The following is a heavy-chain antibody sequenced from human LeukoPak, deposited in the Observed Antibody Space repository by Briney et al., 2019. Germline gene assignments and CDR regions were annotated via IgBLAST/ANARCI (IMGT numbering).Heavy chain of an antibody. V-gene: IGHV4-39*07. J-gene: IGHJ6*03. D-gene: IGHD3-3*01. Sequence: SETLSLTCTVSGGSISSSSYYWGWIRQPPGKGLEWIGSIYYSGSTYYNPSLKSRVTISVDTSKNQFSLKLSSVTAADTAVYYCARRGRYDFWSGYYTSNYYYYYYMDVWGKGTTVTVSS. CDR1: GGSISSSSYY. CDR2: IYYSGST. CDR3: ARRGRYDFWSGYYTSNYYYYYYMDV.